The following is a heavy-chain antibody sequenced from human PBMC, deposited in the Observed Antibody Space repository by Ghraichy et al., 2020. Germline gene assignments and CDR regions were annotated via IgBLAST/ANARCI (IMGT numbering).Heavy chain of an antibody. CDR1: GGSISSGGYY. CDR2: IYYSGST. J-gene: IGHJ5*02. V-gene: IGHV4-31*03. Sequence: SETLSLTCTVSGGSISSGGYYWSWIRQLPGKGLEWIGYIYYSGSTYYNPSLKSRVTISVDTSNNQFSLKLTSVTAADTAVYYCARDDYSSSWYWFDPWGQGTLVTVSS. D-gene: IGHD6-13*01. CDR3: ARDDYSSSWYWFDP.